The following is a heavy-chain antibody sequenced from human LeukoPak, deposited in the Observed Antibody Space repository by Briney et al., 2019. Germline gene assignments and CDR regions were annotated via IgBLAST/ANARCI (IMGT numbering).Heavy chain of an antibody. CDR3: ARVWGYTYGYFDY. CDR1: DYSISSDYY. Sequence: SETLSLTCGVSDYSISSDYYWGWIRQPPGKGLEWIGSIYHSGTAYYNPSLNSRVTISVDTSKNQFSLKLNSVTAADTAVYYCARVWGYTYGYFDYRGQGTLVTVSS. V-gene: IGHV4-38-2*01. J-gene: IGHJ4*02. CDR2: IYHSGTA. D-gene: IGHD5-18*01.